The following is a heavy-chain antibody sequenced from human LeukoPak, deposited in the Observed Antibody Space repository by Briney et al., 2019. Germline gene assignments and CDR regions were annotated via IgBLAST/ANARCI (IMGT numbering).Heavy chain of an antibody. CDR3: ARLNIVVVPAAIPGAFGY. V-gene: IGHV5-51*01. CDR2: IFPGDSDT. CDR1: GYSFTSYW. Sequence: GESLKISCKGSGYSFTSYWIGWVRQMPGKGLEWMGIIFPGDSDTRYSPSFQGQVTISADKSISTAYLQWSSLKASDTAMYYCARLNIVVVPAAIPGAFGYWGQGTLVTVSS. J-gene: IGHJ4*02. D-gene: IGHD2-2*02.